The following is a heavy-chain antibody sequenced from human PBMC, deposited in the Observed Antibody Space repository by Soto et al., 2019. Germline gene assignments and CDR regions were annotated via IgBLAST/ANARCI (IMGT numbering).Heavy chain of an antibody. Sequence: QVHLVQSGAEVKKPGASVKVSCKGSGYDFTTYGITWVRQAPGQGLEWMAWISAHNGNTDYAQKLQGRVTVTRDTSTSTAYMELRSQRSDDTAMYYCARGRYGDYWGQGALVTVSS. CDR3: ARGRYGDY. V-gene: IGHV1-18*01. D-gene: IGHD1-1*01. CDR1: GYDFTTYG. J-gene: IGHJ4*02. CDR2: ISAHNGNT.